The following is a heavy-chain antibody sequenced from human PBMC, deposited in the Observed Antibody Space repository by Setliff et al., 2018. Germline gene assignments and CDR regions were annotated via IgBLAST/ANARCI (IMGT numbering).Heavy chain of an antibody. CDR2: IYYSGST. D-gene: IGHD5-12*01. CDR1: GGSISSGDYY. Sequence: SETLSLTCTVSGGSISSGDYYWSWIRQPPGQGLEWIGYIYYSGSTYYNPSLKSRVTISVDTSKNQFSLKLSSVTAADTAVYYCARGWLRFGYFDYWGQGTLVTVSS. V-gene: IGHV4-30-4*08. J-gene: IGHJ4*02. CDR3: ARGWLRFGYFDY.